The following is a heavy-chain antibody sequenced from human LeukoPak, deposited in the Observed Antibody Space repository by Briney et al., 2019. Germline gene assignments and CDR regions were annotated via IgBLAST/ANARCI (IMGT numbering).Heavy chain of an antibody. CDR3: AREPDSSGFYWYFDL. J-gene: IGHJ2*01. Sequence: GGCLRLSCVASGFAFSDYYISWIRQAPGKGLEWVSYISSSSSYTNYADSVKGRFTISRDNAKNSLYLQMNSLRAEDTAVYYCAREPDSSGFYWYFDLWAVAPWSLSPQ. D-gene: IGHD3-22*01. V-gene: IGHV3-11*05. CDR2: ISSSSSYT. CDR1: GFAFSDYY.